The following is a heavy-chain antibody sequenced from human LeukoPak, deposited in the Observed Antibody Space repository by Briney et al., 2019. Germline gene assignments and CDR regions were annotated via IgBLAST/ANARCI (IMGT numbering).Heavy chain of an antibody. J-gene: IGHJ3*02. CDR2: ISSSSSYI. D-gene: IGHD2-21*02. Sequence: GGSLRLSCAASGFTFSSYSMNWVRQAPGKGLEWVSSISSSSSYIYYADSVKGRFTISRDNAKNSLYLQMNSLRAEDTAVYYCVRDVPHIVVVTASAFDIWGQGTMVTVSS. CDR1: GFTFSSYS. V-gene: IGHV3-21*01. CDR3: VRDVPHIVVVTASAFDI.